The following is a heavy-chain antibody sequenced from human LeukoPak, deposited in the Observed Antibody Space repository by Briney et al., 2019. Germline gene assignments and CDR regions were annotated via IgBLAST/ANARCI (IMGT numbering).Heavy chain of an antibody. V-gene: IGHV3-30*18. J-gene: IGHJ4*02. D-gene: IGHD3-22*01. CDR3: AKDLYYYDGSGSLGY. CDR2: ISYDGSNK. Sequence: TGGSLRLSCAASGFTFSSYGMHWVRQAPGKGLEWVAVISYDGSNKYYADSVKGRFTISRDNSKNTLYLQMNSLRAEDTAVYYCAKDLYYYDGSGSLGYWGQGTLVTVSS. CDR1: GFTFSSYG.